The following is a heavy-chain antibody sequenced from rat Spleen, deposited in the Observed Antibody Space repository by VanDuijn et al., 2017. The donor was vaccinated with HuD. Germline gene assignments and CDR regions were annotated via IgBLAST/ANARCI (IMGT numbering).Heavy chain of an antibody. V-gene: IGHV5-27*01. CDR1: GFTFSNSG. CDR2: ITNSGDST. J-gene: IGHJ2*01. Sequence: EVQLVESGGGLVQPGRSLKLSCVVSGFTFSNSGMAWFRQVQTKGLEWFASITNSGDSTSYRDSVKGRFTISRHNAKITLYLQMDSLRSEDTATYYCTTGVYWGQEVMVTVSS. CDR3: TTGVY.